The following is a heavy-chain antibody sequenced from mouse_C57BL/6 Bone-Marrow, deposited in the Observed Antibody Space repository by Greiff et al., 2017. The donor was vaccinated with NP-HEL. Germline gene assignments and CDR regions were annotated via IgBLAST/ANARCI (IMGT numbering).Heavy chain of an antibody. Sequence: QVQLQQSGAELVRPGTSVKVSCKASGYAFTNYLIEWVKQRPGQGLEWIGVINPGSGGTNYNEKFKGKATLTADKSSSTAYMQLSRLTSEDTAVYFCARQGYGYGGFAYWGQGTLVTVSA. CDR1: GYAFTNYL. CDR2: INPGSGGT. CDR3: ARQGYGYGGFAY. J-gene: IGHJ3*01. D-gene: IGHD2-2*01. V-gene: IGHV1-54*01.